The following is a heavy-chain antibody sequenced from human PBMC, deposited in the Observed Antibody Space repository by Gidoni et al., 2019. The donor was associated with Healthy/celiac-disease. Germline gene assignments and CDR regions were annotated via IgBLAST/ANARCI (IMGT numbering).Heavy chain of an antibody. D-gene: IGHD3-10*01. CDR2: INTGNGNT. Sequence: QVQLVQSGAEVKKPGASVKVSCKASAYTFTSYAMHWVRQAPGQGLEWMGWINTGNGNTKYSQKTQGRVTITRDTSASTAYMELSSLRSEDTAVYYCAREWGLYGSGTNDAFDIWGQGTMVTVSS. V-gene: IGHV1-3*04. CDR3: AREWGLYGSGTNDAFDI. J-gene: IGHJ3*02. CDR1: AYTFTSYA.